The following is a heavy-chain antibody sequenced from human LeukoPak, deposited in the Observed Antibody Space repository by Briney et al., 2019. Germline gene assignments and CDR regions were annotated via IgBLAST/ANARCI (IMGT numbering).Heavy chain of an antibody. J-gene: IGHJ4*02. Sequence: PGGSLRLSCAVSGFPLSSYSINWVRQAPGKGLEWVTVISYDGTNKYYADSVKGRFTISRDNSKNTLYLQMNSLRTEDTAVYYCARDAVVRDCSSTSCPPTYWGQGTLVTVSS. V-gene: IGHV3-30*03. CDR3: ARDAVVRDCSSTSCPPTY. D-gene: IGHD2-2*01. CDR2: ISYDGTNK. CDR1: GFPLSSYS.